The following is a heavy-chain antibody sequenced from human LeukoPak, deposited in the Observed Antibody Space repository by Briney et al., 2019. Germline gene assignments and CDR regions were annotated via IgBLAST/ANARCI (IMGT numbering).Heavy chain of an antibody. D-gene: IGHD3-3*01. V-gene: IGHV1-18*01. Sequence: ASVKVSCKASGGTFSSYAISWVRQAPGQGLEWMGWISAYNGNTNYAQKLQGRVTMTTDTSTSTAYMELRSLRSDDTAVYYCARTDFWSGYYRYYFDYWGQGTLVTVSS. CDR1: GGTFSSYA. CDR2: ISAYNGNT. J-gene: IGHJ4*02. CDR3: ARTDFWSGYYRYYFDY.